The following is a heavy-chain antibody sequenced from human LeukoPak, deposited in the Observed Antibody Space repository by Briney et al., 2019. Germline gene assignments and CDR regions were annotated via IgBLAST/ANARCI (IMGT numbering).Heavy chain of an antibody. CDR3: ARNDFCSGCLDY. D-gene: IGHD3-3*01. V-gene: IGHV1-2*02. Sequence: ASVNVSCKASGYTFTGYYIHWVRQAPGQGLEWMGWINPNSGDTNYAQRFQGRVTMTRDTSISTAYMELNRLKSDDTAVYYCARNDFCSGCLDYWGQGALVTVSS. CDR1: GYTFTGYY. J-gene: IGHJ4*02. CDR2: INPNSGDT.